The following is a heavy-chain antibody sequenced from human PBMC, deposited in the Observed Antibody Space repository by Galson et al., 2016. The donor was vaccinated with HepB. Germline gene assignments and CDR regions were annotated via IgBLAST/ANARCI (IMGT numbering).Heavy chain of an antibody. Sequence: SLRLSCAASGFTFRNYRMNWVRQAPGKGLEWVSSISSSSSYLYYADSVKGRFSISRDNAKNTLYLQMNSLRAEDTAVYYCARDGDAYNFDYWGQGTLVTVSS. CDR3: ARDGDAYNFDY. J-gene: IGHJ4*02. D-gene: IGHD5-24*01. CDR1: GFTFRNYR. CDR2: ISSSSSYL. V-gene: IGHV3-21*01.